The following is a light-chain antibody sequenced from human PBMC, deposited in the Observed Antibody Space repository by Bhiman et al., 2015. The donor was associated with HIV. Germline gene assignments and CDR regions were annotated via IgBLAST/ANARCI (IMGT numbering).Light chain of an antibody. CDR1: SSDVGDYNY. J-gene: IGLJ2*01. V-gene: IGLV2-14*01. CDR2: DVS. CDR3: SSYRSSSPSVV. Sequence: QSALTQPASVSGSPGQSITISCTGTSSDVGDYNYVSWYQQHPGKAPKVMIYDVSKRPSGVSNRFSGSKSGNTASLTISGLQTEDEADYYCSSYRSSSPSVVFGGGTRLTVL.